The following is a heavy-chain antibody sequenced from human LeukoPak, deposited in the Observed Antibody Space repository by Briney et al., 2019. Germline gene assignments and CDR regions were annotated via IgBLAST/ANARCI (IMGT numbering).Heavy chain of an antibody. D-gene: IGHD2-8*01. Sequence: HPGGSLRLSCAGSGFTFSSYAMSWVRQAPGKGLEWVSAISDTGATTYDADSVKGRFTISRDNSRSTLYLQMNSLRAEDTALYYCAKDTSIGRYYTNGVCSPFDYWGQGTLVTVSS. CDR3: AKDTSIGRYYTNGVCSPFDY. V-gene: IGHV3-23*01. J-gene: IGHJ4*02. CDR1: GFTFSSYA. CDR2: ISDTGATT.